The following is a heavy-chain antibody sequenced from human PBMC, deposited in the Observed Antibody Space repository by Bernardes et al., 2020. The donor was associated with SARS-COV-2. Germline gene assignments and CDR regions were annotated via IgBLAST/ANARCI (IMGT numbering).Heavy chain of an antibody. V-gene: IGHV4-39*01. J-gene: IGHJ6*02. CDR2: IYYSGST. CDR3: ARPSYYDVTGGMDV. D-gene: IGHD3-3*01. Sequence: ETLSLTCTVSGGSISSSSYYWGWIRQPPGKGLEWIGSIYYSGSTYYNPSLKSRVTISVDTSKNQFSLKLSSVTAADTAVYYCARPSYYDVTGGMDVWGQGATVTVSS. CDR1: GGSISSSSYY.